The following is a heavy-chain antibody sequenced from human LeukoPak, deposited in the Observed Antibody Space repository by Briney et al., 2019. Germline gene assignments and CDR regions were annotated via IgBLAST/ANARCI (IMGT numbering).Heavy chain of an antibody. Sequence: GGSLRLSCAASGFTFSSYSMNWVRQAPGRGLEWVSSISSSSSYIYYADSVKGRFTISRDNAKNSLYLQMNSLRAEDTAVYYCARVISVAGYDYWGQGTLVTVSS. D-gene: IGHD6-19*01. CDR3: ARVISVAGYDY. CDR2: ISSSSSYI. CDR1: GFTFSSYS. J-gene: IGHJ4*02. V-gene: IGHV3-21*01.